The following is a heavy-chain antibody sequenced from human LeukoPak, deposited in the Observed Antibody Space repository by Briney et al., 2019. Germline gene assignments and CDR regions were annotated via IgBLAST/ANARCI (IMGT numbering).Heavy chain of an antibody. Sequence: ASVKVSCKASGYTSTSYDINWVRQATGQGLEWMGWMNPNSGNTGYAQKFQGRVTMTRNTSISTAYMELSSLRSEDTAVYYCARGLTVRGVSTSWGQGTLVTVSS. D-gene: IGHD3-10*01. V-gene: IGHV1-8*01. CDR3: ARGLTVRGVSTS. CDR1: GYTSTSYD. CDR2: MNPNSGNT. J-gene: IGHJ5*02.